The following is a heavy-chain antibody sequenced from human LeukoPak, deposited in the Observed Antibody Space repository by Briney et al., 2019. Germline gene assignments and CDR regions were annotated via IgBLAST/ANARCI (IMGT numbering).Heavy chain of an antibody. J-gene: IGHJ4*02. CDR1: GYSFTTYW. D-gene: IGHD1-1*01. Sequence: GESLKISCKASGYSFTTYWIGWVRQMPGKGLEWMGIIYPADSTAHYSPSFQGQVTISVDKSINTAYLQWSRLKASDTAMYYCARQDTGEINFDYWGQGTLVTVSS. V-gene: IGHV5-51*01. CDR3: ARQDTGEINFDY. CDR2: IYPADSTA.